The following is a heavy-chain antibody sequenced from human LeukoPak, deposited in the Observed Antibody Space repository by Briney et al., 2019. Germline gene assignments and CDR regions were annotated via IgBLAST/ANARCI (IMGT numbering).Heavy chain of an antibody. CDR2: ISYDGSNK. CDR1: GFTFSSYA. V-gene: IGHV3-30*18. J-gene: IGHJ5*02. CDR3: AKEGGRFAFGNWFDP. Sequence: GGSLRLSCAASGFTFSSYAMSWVRQAPGKGLEWVAVISYDGSNKYYADSVKGRFTISRDNSKNTLYLQMNSLRAEDTAVYYCAKEGGRFAFGNWFDPWGQGTLVTVSS. D-gene: IGHD3-10*01.